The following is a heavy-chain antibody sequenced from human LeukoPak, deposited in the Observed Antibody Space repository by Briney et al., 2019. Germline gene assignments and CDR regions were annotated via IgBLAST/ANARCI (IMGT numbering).Heavy chain of an antibody. CDR2: ISYDGSNK. D-gene: IGHD3-10*01. V-gene: IGHV3-30-3*01. Sequence: GGSLRLSCAASGFTFSSYAMHWVRQAPGKGLEWVAVISYDGSNKYYADSVKGRFTISRDNSKNTLYLQMNSLRAEDTAVYYCAKSMVRGVIITAYYFDYWGQGTLVTVSS. J-gene: IGHJ4*02. CDR1: GFTFSSYA. CDR3: AKSMVRGVIITAYYFDY.